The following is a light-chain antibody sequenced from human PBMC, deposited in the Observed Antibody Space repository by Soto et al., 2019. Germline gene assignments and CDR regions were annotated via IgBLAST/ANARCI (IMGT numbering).Light chain of an antibody. CDR1: QSIASF. Sequence: GDKITITCRPSQSIASFLNWYQHKPVKAPRLLIYSSTNLYSGVPSRFSGSDAVTDFTLTISSLQPEDYATYFCHQSYSIHHTFGQGTKVDIK. CDR3: HQSYSIHHT. J-gene: IGKJ2*01. V-gene: IGKV1-39*01. CDR2: SST.